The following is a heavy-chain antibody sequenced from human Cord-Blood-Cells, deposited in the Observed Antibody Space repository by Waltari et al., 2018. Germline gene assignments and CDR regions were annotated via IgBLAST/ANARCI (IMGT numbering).Heavy chain of an antibody. CDR3: ARVSELPFHY. J-gene: IGHJ4*02. V-gene: IGHV1-2*02. D-gene: IGHD1-7*01. Sequence: QVQLVQSGPAVKKPGASVKVSCEAYGCTSTGDYMPWVRQAPGQGLEWMGWINPNSGGTNYAQKFQGRVTMTRNTSISTAYMELSRLRSDDTAVYYCARVSELPFHYWGQGTLVTVSS. CDR2: INPNSGGT. CDR1: GCTSTGDY.